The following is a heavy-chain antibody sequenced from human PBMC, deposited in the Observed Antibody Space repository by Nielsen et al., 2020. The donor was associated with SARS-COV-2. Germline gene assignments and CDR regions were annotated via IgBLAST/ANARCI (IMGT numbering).Heavy chain of an antibody. Sequence: GGSLRLSCAASEFTFSSYAMSWVRQAPGKGLEWVSVIYSGGSSTYYADSVKGRFTISRDNSKNTLYLQMNSLRAEDTAVYYCAKRGSSGGYYYGMDVWGQGTTVTVSS. V-gene: IGHV3-23*03. CDR3: AKRGSSGGYYYGMDV. CDR1: EFTFSSYA. J-gene: IGHJ6*02. D-gene: IGHD2-8*02. CDR2: IYSGGSST.